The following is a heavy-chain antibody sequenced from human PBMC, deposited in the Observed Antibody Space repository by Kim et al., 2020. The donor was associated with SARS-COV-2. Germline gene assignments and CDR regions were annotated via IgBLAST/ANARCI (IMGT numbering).Heavy chain of an antibody. CDR3: ATWIPVPAGRVPY. CDR2: INFKSGGT. CDR1: GYTFSDYH. Sequence: ASVKVSCKASGYTFSDYHIHWGRQAPGQGPEWRAWINFKSGGTEYSQMFQGRVTVTMDTSISTAYMDLSGLMSDDTAVYYCATWIPVPAGRVPYWGQGPLVTVSS. D-gene: IGHD2-2*03. V-gene: IGHV1-2*02. J-gene: IGHJ4*02.